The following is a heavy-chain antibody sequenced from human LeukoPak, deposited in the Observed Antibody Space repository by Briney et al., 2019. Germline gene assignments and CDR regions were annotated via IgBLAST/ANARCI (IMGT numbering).Heavy chain of an antibody. CDR2: ISDTPSTM. V-gene: IGHV3-48*03. J-gene: IGHJ4*02. Sequence: GGSLRLSCVASGFTFSSYEMNWVRQAPGKGLEWVSYISDTPSTMYYADSVKGRFTISRDNAKNSLFLQMNSLRVDDTAVYYCAREYTGSEYFDYWGQGTLVTVSS. CDR1: GFTFSSYE. CDR3: AREYTGSEYFDY. D-gene: IGHD5-12*01.